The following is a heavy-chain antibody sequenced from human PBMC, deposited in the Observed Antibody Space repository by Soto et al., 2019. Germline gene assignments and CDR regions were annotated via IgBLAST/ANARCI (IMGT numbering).Heavy chain of an antibody. CDR1: GGSISSSNW. J-gene: IGHJ4*02. CDR2: IYHSGST. Sequence: SETLSLTCAVSGGSISSSNWWSWVRQPPGKGLEWIGEIYHSGSTNYNPSLKNRVTISVDKSKNQFSLKLSSVTAADTAVYYCARGMTTVTTLDYWGQGTLVTVSS. V-gene: IGHV4-4*02. CDR3: ARGMTTVTTLDY. D-gene: IGHD4-4*01.